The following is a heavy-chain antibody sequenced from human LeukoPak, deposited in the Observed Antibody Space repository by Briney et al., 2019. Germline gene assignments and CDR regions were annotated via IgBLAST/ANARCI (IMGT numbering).Heavy chain of an antibody. CDR3: ARDGYFDL. Sequence: RWASVKVSCEASGYTFTTHGIAWVRQAPGQGLEWMGWISAHNGNTNYAQSLQGRVTMTTDTSTNTAYMELRSLRSDDTAVYYCARDGYFDLWGRGTLVTVSS. J-gene: IGHJ2*01. CDR2: ISAHNGNT. V-gene: IGHV1-18*01. CDR1: GYTFTTHG.